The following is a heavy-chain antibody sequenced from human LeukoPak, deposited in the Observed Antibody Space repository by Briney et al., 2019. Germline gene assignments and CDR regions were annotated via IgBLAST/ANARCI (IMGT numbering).Heavy chain of an antibody. J-gene: IGHJ5*02. D-gene: IGHD6-19*01. Sequence: SVKVSCKASGGTFSSYAISWVRQAPGQGLEWMGRIIPIFGTANYAQKFQGRVTITTDESTSTAYMELRSLRSDDTAVYYCARDEAVAASGGWFDPWGQGTLVTVSS. CDR3: ARDEAVAASGGWFDP. CDR1: GGTFSSYA. V-gene: IGHV1-69*05. CDR2: IIPIFGTA.